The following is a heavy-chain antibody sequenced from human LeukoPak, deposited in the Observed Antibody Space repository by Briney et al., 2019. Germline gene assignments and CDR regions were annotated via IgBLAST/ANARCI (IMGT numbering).Heavy chain of an antibody. CDR3: ATIKRGSIFGYFDF. V-gene: IGHV4-34*01. CDR1: GGSFSGYY. CDR2: INHSGST. Sequence: PSETLSLTCAVYGGSFSGYYWSWIRQPPGKGLEWIGEINHSGSTNYNPSLKSRVTISADTSKNQSSLRLSSVTAADTAVYYCATIKRGSIFGYFDFWGQGIKVTVSS. J-gene: IGHJ4*02. D-gene: IGHD5-18*01.